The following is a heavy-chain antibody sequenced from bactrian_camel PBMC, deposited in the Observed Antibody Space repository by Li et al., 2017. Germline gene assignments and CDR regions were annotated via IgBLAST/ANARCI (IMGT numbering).Heavy chain of an antibody. CDR3: AATSQPFRLLDRLPPRSEYQY. D-gene: IGHD1*01. V-gene: IGHV3S53*01. CDR1: GYIDSDYL. J-gene: IGHJ4*01. Sequence: HVQLVESGGGSVQAGGSLRLSCVGSGYIDSDYLMGWFRQAPGKQREGVAAIDRDGTTVYKDSVKGRFTTSRDNAKSTLYLQMNNLSPEDSAMYFCAATSQPFRLLDRLPPRSEYQYWGQGTQVTVS. CDR2: IDRDGTT.